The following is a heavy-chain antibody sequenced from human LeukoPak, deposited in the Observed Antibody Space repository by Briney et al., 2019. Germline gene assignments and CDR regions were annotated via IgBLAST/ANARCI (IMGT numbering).Heavy chain of an antibody. D-gene: IGHD2-15*01. CDR2: ISGSGGST. V-gene: IGHV3-23*01. CDR3: ASSKNFDY. J-gene: IGHJ4*02. Sequence: GGSLRLSCAASGFTFSNYVMSWVRQAPGKGLEWVSEISGSGGSTHYTDSVKGRFTISRDNSKNTLYLQMNSLRAEDTAVYYCASSKNFDYWGQGTLVTVSS. CDR1: GFTFSNYV.